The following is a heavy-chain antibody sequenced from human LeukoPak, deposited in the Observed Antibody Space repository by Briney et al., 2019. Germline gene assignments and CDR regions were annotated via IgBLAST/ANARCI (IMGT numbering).Heavy chain of an antibody. D-gene: IGHD3-10*01. J-gene: IGHJ6*02. CDR2: IYYSGST. Sequence: SETLSLTCTVSGDSISSYYWSWIRQPPGKGLEWIGYIYYSGSTNYNPSLKSRVTISIDTSKNQFSLKLSSVTAADTAVYYCAYGSGSYWNYYYGVDVWGQGTTVTVSS. CDR3: AYGSGSYWNYYYGVDV. V-gene: IGHV4-59*08. CDR1: GDSISSYY.